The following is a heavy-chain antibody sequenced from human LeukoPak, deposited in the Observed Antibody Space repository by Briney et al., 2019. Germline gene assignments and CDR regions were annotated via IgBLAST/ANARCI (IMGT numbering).Heavy chain of an antibody. CDR1: GFTFSTYP. D-gene: IGHD3-9*01. Sequence: GGSLRLSCAASGFTFSTYPMHWVRQAPGKGLEWVAVMSFDGDSKYYSDSVRGRFIVSRDNAKSTLYLQMNSLRAEDTAVYYCAKEGGALRYQIDYWGQGTLVTVPS. V-gene: IGHV3-30-3*01. CDR3: AKEGGALRYQIDY. J-gene: IGHJ4*02. CDR2: MSFDGDSK.